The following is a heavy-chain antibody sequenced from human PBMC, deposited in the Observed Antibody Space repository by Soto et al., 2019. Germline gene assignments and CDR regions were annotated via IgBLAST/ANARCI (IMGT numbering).Heavy chain of an antibody. CDR3: ARSRRGYSYGEVKY. CDR1: GGSISSSSYY. Sequence: SETLSLTCTVSGGSISSSSYYWVWIRQPPGKGLEWIGSIYYSGSTYYNPSLKSRVTISVDTSKNQFSLKLSSVTAADAAVYYCARSRRGYSYGEVKYWGQGTLVTVSS. CDR2: IYYSGST. D-gene: IGHD5-18*01. J-gene: IGHJ4*02. V-gene: IGHV4-39*01.